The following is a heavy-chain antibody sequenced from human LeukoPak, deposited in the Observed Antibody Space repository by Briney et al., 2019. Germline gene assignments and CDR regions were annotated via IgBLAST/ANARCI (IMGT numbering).Heavy chain of an antibody. CDR1: GGTFSSYA. D-gene: IGHD3-10*01. Sequence: ASVKASCKASGGTFSSYAISWVRQAPGQGLEWMGRIIPILGIANYAQKFQGRVTITADKSTSTAYMELSSLRSEDTAVYYCARDAYYYGSGSYRPLDYWGQGTLVTVSS. V-gene: IGHV1-69*04. CDR3: ARDAYYYGSGSYRPLDY. J-gene: IGHJ4*02. CDR2: IIPILGIA.